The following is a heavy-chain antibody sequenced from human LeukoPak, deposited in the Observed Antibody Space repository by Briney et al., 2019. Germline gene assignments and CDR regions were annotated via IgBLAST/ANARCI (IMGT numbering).Heavy chain of an antibody. D-gene: IGHD4-17*01. CDR1: GLTFSGYW. J-gene: IGHJ4*02. CDR2: IKSKTDGGTT. CDR3: ARSEPMTTVYSDY. V-gene: IGHV3-15*01. Sequence: GGSLRLSCAASGLTFSGYWMSWVRQAPGKGLEWVGRIKSKTDGGTTDYAAPVKGRFTISRDDSKNTLYLQMNSLKTEDTAVYYCARSEPMTTVYSDYWGQGTLVTVSS.